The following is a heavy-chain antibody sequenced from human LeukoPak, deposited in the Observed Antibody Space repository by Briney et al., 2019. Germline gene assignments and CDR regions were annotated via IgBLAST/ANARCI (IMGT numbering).Heavy chain of an antibody. V-gene: IGHV4-34*01. J-gene: IGHJ4*02. CDR2: INHSGST. CDR1: GGSFSAYY. Sequence: SETLSLTCAVYGGSFSAYYWSWIRQPPGKGLEWIGEINHSGSTNYNPSLKSRVTISLDTSKNQFSLKVSSVTAADTAVYYCARGQGTVTTHWGQGTLVTVSS. D-gene: IGHD4-17*01. CDR3: ARGQGTVTTH.